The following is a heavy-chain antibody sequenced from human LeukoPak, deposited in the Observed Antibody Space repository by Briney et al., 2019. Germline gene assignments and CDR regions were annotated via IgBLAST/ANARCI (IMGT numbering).Heavy chain of an antibody. CDR3: ARGYGGIYYYYMDV. D-gene: IGHD3-16*01. CDR1: GGFISSYY. CDR2: INHSGST. J-gene: IGHJ6*03. Sequence: PSETLSLTCTVSGGFISSYYWSWIRQPPGKGLEWIGEINHSGSTNYNPSLKSRVTISVDTSKDQFSLKLSSVTAADTAVYYCARGYGGIYYYYMDVWGKGTTVTVSS. V-gene: IGHV4-34*01.